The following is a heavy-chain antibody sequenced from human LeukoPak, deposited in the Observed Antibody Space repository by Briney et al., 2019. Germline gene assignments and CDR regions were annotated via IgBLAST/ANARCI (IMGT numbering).Heavy chain of an antibody. CDR1: GYTFTSYG. CDR3: ARDQAAAAGTDDAFDI. J-gene: IGHJ3*02. CDR2: ISAYNGNT. D-gene: IGHD6-13*01. Sequence: GASVKVSCKASGYTFTSYGISWVRQAPGQGLEWMGWISAYNGNTNYAQKLQGRVTMTTDTSTSTAYMELRSLRSDDTAVYYCARDQAAAAGTDDAFDIWGQGTMVTVSS. V-gene: IGHV1-18*01.